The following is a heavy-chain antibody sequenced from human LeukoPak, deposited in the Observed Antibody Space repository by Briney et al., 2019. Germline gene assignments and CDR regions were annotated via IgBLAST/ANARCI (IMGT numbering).Heavy chain of an antibody. J-gene: IGHJ4*02. CDR1: GFTFDDYA. CDR3: AKDPYDILTGFDY. Sequence: SLRLSCAASGFTFDDYAMHWVRQAPGKGLEWVSGISWNSGSIGYADSVKGRFTISRDNAKNSLYLQMNSLRAEDTALYYCAKDPYDILTGFDYWGQGTLVTVSS. CDR2: ISWNSGSI. V-gene: IGHV3-9*01. D-gene: IGHD3-9*01.